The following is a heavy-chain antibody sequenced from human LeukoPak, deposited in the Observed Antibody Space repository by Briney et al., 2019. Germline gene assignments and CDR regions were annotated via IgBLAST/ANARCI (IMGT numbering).Heavy chain of an antibody. CDR1: GGSFSGYY. V-gene: IGHV4-34*01. D-gene: IGHD6-13*01. Sequence: SETLSLTCAVYGGSFSGYYWSWIRQPPGKGLEWIGDVNHSGSTNYNPSLKSRVTISVDTSKNQFSLKLSSVTAADTAVYYCARHDAAAYRGYFDYWGQGTLVTVSS. CDR2: VNHSGST. CDR3: ARHDAAAYRGYFDY. J-gene: IGHJ4*02.